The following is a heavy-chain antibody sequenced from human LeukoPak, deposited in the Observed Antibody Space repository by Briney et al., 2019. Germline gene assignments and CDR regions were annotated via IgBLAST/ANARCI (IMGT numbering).Heavy chain of an antibody. D-gene: IGHD1-26*01. CDR3: ARGTSGSYWGTVPYYFDY. V-gene: IGHV4-34*01. CDR1: GGSFSGYY. J-gene: IGHJ4*02. Sequence: PSETLSLTCAVYGGSFSGYYWSWIRQPPGKGLEWIGEINHSGSTNYNPSLKSRVTISVDTSKNQFSLKLSSVTAADTAVYYCARGTSGSYWGTVPYYFDYWGQGTLVTVSS. CDR2: INHSGST.